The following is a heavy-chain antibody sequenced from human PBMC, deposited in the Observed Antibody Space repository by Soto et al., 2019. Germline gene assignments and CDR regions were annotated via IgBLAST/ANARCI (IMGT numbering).Heavy chain of an antibody. CDR1: GDSIGTTHSY. D-gene: IGHD2-8*01. J-gene: IGHJ4*02. V-gene: IGHV4-39*01. CDR3: ARHEGNGNVWPLDY. CDR2: IHYSGST. Sequence: SETLSLTCTVSGDSIGTTHSYWAWIRQSPGKGLEWIGNIHYSGSTYYMPSLRSRVTLSVDTSKNQFALRLTSVTAEDTAVYYCARHEGNGNVWPLDYWGQGILVTVSS.